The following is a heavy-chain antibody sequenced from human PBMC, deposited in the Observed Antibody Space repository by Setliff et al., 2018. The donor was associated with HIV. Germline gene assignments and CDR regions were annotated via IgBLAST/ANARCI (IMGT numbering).Heavy chain of an antibody. CDR2: IYHSGST. CDR3: AGYTSGWYAPY. J-gene: IGHJ4*02. Sequence: PSETLSLTCTVSGDSINNAGYSWSWIRQPPGKGLEWIGSIYHSGSTYYNPSLKSRVTISVDTSKNQFSLKLTSVTVADTAVYYCAGYTSGWYAPYWGQGTLVTVSS. V-gene: IGHV4-38-2*02. CDR1: GDSINNAGYS. D-gene: IGHD6-19*01.